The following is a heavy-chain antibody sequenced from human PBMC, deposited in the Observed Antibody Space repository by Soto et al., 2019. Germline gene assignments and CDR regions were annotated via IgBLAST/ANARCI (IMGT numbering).Heavy chain of an antibody. J-gene: IGHJ5*02. CDR3: VRDNLYNWNDDGNWFDP. Sequence: GGSLRLSCAASGFTFDDYAMHWVRQAPGKGLEWVSGITWNADRRDYADSVKGRFTISRDNAQNSLYLQMSSLRTEDTALYYCVRDNLYNWNDDGNWFDPWGQGTLVTVSS. V-gene: IGHV3-9*01. CDR2: ITWNADRR. D-gene: IGHD1-1*01. CDR1: GFTFDDYA.